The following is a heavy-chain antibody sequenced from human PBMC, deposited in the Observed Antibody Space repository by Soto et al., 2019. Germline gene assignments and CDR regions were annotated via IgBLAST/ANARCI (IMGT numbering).Heavy chain of an antibody. V-gene: IGHV4-39*01. CDR2: IYYSGST. Sequence: SETLSLTCTVSGGSISSSSYYWGWIRQPPGKGLEWIGSIYYSGSTYYNPSLKSRVTISVDTSKNQFSLKLSSVTAADTAVYYCAILQLAFYNWFDPWGQGTLVTVSS. CDR3: AILQLAFYNWFDP. CDR1: GGSISSSSYY. D-gene: IGHD3-3*02. J-gene: IGHJ5*02.